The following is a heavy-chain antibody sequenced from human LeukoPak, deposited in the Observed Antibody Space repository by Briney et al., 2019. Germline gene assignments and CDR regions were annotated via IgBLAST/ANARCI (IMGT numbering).Heavy chain of an antibody. V-gene: IGHV4-39*01. D-gene: IGHD6-13*01. J-gene: IGHJ3*02. CDR2: IYYSGST. CDR1: GGSISSGRSY. CDR3: ARRNAGSSNWYPNDAFDI. Sequence: KPSETLSLTCTVSGGSISSGRSYWGWIRQPPGKGLEWIGSIYYSGSTYYNSSLRSRVTISVDSSKNQFSLKLSSVTAADTAVYYCARRNAGSSNWYPNDAFDIWGQGTMVTVSS.